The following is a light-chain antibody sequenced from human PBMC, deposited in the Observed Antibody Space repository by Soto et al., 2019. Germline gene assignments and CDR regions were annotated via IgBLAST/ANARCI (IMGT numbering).Light chain of an antibody. J-gene: IGLJ1*01. CDR3: QSADSSGNYV. CDR2: KDS. V-gene: IGLV3-25*02. CDR1: ALPKQY. Sequence: YEPRPPASFSVSRGEAAGITCAGDALPKQYAYLYQQKAGQAPVLVIYKDSERPSGIPERFSGSSSGTTVTLTISGVQAEDEADYYCQSADSSGNYVFGTCTTVTVL.